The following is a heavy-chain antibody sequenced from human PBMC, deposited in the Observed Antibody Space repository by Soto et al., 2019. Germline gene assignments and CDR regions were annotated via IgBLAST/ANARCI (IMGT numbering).Heavy chain of an antibody. J-gene: IGHJ6*02. Sequence: ASVKVSCKASGYTFTSYGISWVRQAPGQGLEWMGWISAYNGNTNYAQKLQGRVTMTTDTSTSTAYMELRSLRSDDTAVYYCAIYAAAAGYYGMDFWGQGTTVTVSS. D-gene: IGHD6-13*01. CDR1: GYTFTSYG. V-gene: IGHV1-18*01. CDR2: ISAYNGNT. CDR3: AIYAAAAGYYGMDF.